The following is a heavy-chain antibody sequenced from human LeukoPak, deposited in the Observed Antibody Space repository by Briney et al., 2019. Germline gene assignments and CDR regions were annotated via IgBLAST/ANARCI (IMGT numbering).Heavy chain of an antibody. V-gene: IGHV4-30-2*01. CDR3: ARVGSGVAFDY. D-gene: IGHD3-3*01. CDR2: IYHSGST. Sequence: SETLPLTCAVSGGSISSGGYSWSWIRQPPGKGLEWIGYIYHSGSTYYNPSLKSRVTISVDRSKNQFSLKLSSVTAADTAVYYCARVGSGVAFDYWGQGTLVTVSS. J-gene: IGHJ4*02. CDR1: GGSISSGGYS.